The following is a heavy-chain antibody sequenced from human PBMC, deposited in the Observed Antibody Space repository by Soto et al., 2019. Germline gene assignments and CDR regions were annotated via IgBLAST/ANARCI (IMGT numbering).Heavy chain of an antibody. J-gene: IGHJ4*02. V-gene: IGHV4-31*03. Sequence: SETLSLTCTVSGGSISSGGYYWSWIRQHPGKGLEWIGYIYYSGSTYYNPSLKSRVTISVDTSKNQFSLKLSSVTAADTAVYYCARASYCSGGSCYLVDYWGQGTLVTVSS. CDR1: GGSISSGGYY. CDR3: ARASYCSGGSCYLVDY. D-gene: IGHD2-15*01. CDR2: IYYSGST.